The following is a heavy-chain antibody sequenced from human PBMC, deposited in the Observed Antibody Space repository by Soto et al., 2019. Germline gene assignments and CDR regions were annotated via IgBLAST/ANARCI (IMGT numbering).Heavy chain of an antibody. CDR1: GFTFSSYA. CDR2: VSRAGTYT. J-gene: IGHJ5*02. Sequence: EVQLLESGGDVVRPGGSLRLSCAASGFTFSSYAMGWVRQAPGKGLEWVAGVSRAGTYTFYADSVRGRFSISRDNSRETGDLYMNALGGDDTAVYFCLKYTVTEDLGESWGQGTLVSVSS. V-gene: IGHV3-23*01. D-gene: IGHD3-16*01. CDR3: LKYTVTEDLGES.